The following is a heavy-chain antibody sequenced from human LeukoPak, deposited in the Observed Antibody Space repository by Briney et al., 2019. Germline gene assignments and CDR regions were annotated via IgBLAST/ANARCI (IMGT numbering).Heavy chain of an antibody. V-gene: IGHV1-2*02. CDR1: GYTFTGYY. D-gene: IGHD2/OR15-2a*01. CDR2: INPSSGGT. J-gene: IGHJ1*01. Sequence: ASVKVSCKASGYTFTGYYIHWVRQAPGQGLEWMGWINPSSGGTNYIQKFQGRITMTRDTSISTTFMELRRLRSDDTAVYYCARSTTPNENEYFEFWGQGTLVTVSS. CDR3: ARSTTPNENEYFEF.